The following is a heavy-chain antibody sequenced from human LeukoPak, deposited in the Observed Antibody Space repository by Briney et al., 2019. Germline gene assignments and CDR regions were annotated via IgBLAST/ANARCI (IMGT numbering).Heavy chain of an antibody. J-gene: IGHJ4*02. V-gene: IGHV3-30-3*01. CDR2: ISYDGSNK. CDR1: GFTFSSYA. Sequence: GGSLRLSCAASGFTFSSYAMHWVRQAPGKGLEWVAVISYDGSNKYYADSVKDRFTISRDNSKNTLYLQMNSLRAEDTAVYYGARARDIVGAGTFEYWGQGTLVTVSS. D-gene: IGHD1-26*01. CDR3: ARARDIVGAGTFEY.